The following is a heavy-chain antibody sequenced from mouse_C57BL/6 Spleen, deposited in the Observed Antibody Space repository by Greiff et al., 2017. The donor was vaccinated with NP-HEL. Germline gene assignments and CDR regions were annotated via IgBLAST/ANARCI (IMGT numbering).Heavy chain of an antibody. CDR3: ARSHGSSPFYAMDY. J-gene: IGHJ4*01. D-gene: IGHD1-1*01. Sequence: VQLQQSGAELVKPGASVKLSCKASGYTFTSYWMHWVKQRPGRGLEWIGRIDPNSGGTKYNEKFKSKATLTVDKPSSTAYMQLSSLTSEDSAVYYCARSHGSSPFYAMDYWGPGTSVTVSS. CDR2: IDPNSGGT. V-gene: IGHV1-72*01. CDR1: GYTFTSYW.